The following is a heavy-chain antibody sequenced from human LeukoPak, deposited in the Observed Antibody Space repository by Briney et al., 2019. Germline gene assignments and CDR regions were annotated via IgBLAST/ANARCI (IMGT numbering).Heavy chain of an antibody. CDR3: ARRRDAYNLFDF. Sequence: SETLSLTCTVSGGSVSSHYWSWFRQPPGKGLEWIGYIHYSGSTNYNPSLKSRVTISVDTSKNQFSLNVSSVTAADTALYYCARRRDAYNLFDFWGQGTLVTVSS. CDR1: GGSVSSHY. D-gene: IGHD5-24*01. J-gene: IGHJ4*02. CDR2: IHYSGST. V-gene: IGHV4-59*02.